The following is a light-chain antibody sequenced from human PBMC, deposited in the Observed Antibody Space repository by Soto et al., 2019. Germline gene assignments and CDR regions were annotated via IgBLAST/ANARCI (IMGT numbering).Light chain of an antibody. J-gene: IGKJ1*01. CDR1: QSISDT. CDR3: QQYDNWPWT. CDR2: GAS. Sequence: EIVMTQSPATLSVSPGGRATLSCRASQSISDTLAWYQQKPGQAPRLLIYGASRMATGFPARFSGSGSGTDFTLTISSLQSEDFAFYYCQQYDNWPWTFGQGTKVEI. V-gene: IGKV3-15*01.